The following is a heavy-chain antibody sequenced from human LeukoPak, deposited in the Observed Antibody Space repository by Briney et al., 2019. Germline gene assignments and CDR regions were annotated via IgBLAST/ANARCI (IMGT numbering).Heavy chain of an antibody. D-gene: IGHD3-22*01. CDR1: GDSISSSSYY. J-gene: IGHJ4*02. CDR2: IYYSGST. Sequence: SETLSLTCAVSGDSISSSSYYWGWIRQPPGKGLEWIGNIYYSGSTYYNPSLRSRLTISLDTSKNQFSLTLSSVTAADTAVYYCARLQYYYDSNGYYSLYYFDYWGQGTVVTVSS. V-gene: IGHV4-39*01. CDR3: ARLQYYYDSNGYYSLYYFDY.